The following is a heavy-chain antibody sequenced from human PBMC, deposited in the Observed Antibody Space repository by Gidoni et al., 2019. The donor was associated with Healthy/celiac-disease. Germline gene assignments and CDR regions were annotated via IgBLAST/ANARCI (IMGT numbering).Heavy chain of an antibody. V-gene: IGHV1-69*01. J-gene: IGHJ4*02. Sequence: QVQLVPSGAEVKKPGSSVKVSCKAYGGTFSSYAISWVRQAPGQGIEWMGGIIPIFGTANYAQKCQGRVTITADESTSTAYMELSSLRSEDTAVYYCAREGYSSGWTFDYWGQGTLVTVSS. CDR2: IIPIFGTA. D-gene: IGHD6-19*01. CDR1: GGTFSSYA. CDR3: AREGYSSGWTFDY.